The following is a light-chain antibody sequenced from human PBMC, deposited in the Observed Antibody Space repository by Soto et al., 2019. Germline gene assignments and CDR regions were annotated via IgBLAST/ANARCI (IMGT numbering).Light chain of an antibody. CDR1: QSVSSY. V-gene: IGKV3-11*01. J-gene: IGKJ5*01. Sequence: IVLTQSPSTLSLSPGQRATLSCRASQSVSSYLAWYQQKPGQAPRLLIYDASNRATGIPARFSGSGSGTDFTLTISSLQPEDFAVYYCQQRSNWPPSITFCQGTRLAI. CDR3: QQRSNWPPSIT. CDR2: DAS.